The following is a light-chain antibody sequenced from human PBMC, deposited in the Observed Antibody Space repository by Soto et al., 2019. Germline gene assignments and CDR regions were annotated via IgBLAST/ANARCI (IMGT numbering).Light chain of an antibody. CDR2: AAS. V-gene: IGKV1-39*01. J-gene: IGKJ5*01. CDR1: QSISNH. CDR3: QHANSFPIT. Sequence: DIQMTQSPSSLSASVEDRVIITCRASQSISNHLNWYQQKPGKAPELLIYAASTLQSGVPSRFSGSGSGTDFTLTITSLQPEDSATYYCQHANSFPITFGQGTRLEIK.